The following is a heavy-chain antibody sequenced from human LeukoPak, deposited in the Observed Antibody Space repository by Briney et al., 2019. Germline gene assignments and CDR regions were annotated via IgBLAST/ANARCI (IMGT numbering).Heavy chain of an antibody. Sequence: GGSLRLSCAASRFTFNTYCMQWVRRAPGKGLEWVATISSDGRNQHYADSVQGRFTISRDNSKNTLYLQMDNLRTEDKAVYYCSTDGTRKFEYWGQGTLVTVSS. CDR3: STDGTRKFEY. CDR2: ISSDGRNQ. CDR1: RFTFNTYC. V-gene: IGHV3-30*03. J-gene: IGHJ4*02. D-gene: IGHD1-26*01.